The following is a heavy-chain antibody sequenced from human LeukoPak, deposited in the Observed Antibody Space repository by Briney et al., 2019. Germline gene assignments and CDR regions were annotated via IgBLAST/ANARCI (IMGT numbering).Heavy chain of an antibody. V-gene: IGHV4-59*01. CDR1: GGSISSYY. CDR2: IYYSGST. D-gene: IGHD5-18*01. Sequence: SETLSLTCTVSGGSISSYYWSWVRQPPGKGLEWIGYIYYSGSTNYNPSLKSRVTISVDTSKNQFSLKLSSVTAADTAVYYCARDGGYSYGFYYYYGMDVWGQGTTVTVSS. J-gene: IGHJ6*02. CDR3: ARDGGYSYGFYYYYGMDV.